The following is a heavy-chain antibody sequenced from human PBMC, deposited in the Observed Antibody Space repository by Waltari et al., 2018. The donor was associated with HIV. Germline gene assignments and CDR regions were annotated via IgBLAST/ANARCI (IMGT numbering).Heavy chain of an antibody. CDR1: GYTFYDYF. Sequence: QVQLVQSGPEMRRPGASLKVSCKASGYTFYDYFMHWVRQAPGHGLEWVERINPKTGDTNYAQGFQDRVTVTRDSSLMTGYMELSGLTPADTAIYYCAREIFAPRTFAPMLDVWGLGTLVSVSS. CDR3: AREIFAPRTFAPMLDV. CDR2: INPKTGDT. J-gene: IGHJ5*02. V-gene: IGHV1-2*06. D-gene: IGHD3-3*01.